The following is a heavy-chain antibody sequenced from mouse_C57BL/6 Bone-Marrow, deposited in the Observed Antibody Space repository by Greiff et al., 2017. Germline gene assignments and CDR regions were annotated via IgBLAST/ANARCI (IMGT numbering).Heavy chain of an antibody. D-gene: IGHD2-5*01. J-gene: IGHJ4*01. CDR2: INPNNGGT. Sequence: EVQLQQSGPELVKPGASVKISCKASGYTFTDYYMNWVKQSHGKSLEWIGDINPNNGGTSYNQKFKGKATLTVDKSSSTAYMELRSLTSEDSAVYYSAKNSKGAMDYWGQGTSVTVSS. CDR3: AKNSKGAMDY. V-gene: IGHV1-26*01. CDR1: GYTFTDYY.